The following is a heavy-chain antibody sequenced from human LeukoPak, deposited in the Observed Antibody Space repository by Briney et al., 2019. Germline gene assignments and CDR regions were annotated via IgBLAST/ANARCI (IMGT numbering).Heavy chain of an antibody. CDR3: ARGRRYCSSTSCYASYAFDI. J-gene: IGHJ3*02. Sequence: LRLSCAASGFTVSSNYMSWIRQHPGKGLEWIGYIYYSGSTYYNPSLKSRVTISVDTSKNQFSLKLSSVTAADTAVYYCARGRRYCSSTSCYASYAFDIWGQGTMVTVSS. CDR2: IYYSGST. CDR1: GFTVSSNY. V-gene: IGHV4-31*02. D-gene: IGHD2-2*01.